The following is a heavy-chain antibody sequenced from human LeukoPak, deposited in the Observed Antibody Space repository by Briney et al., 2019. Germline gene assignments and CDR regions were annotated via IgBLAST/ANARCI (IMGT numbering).Heavy chain of an antibody. V-gene: IGHV1-24*01. CDR3: ATAGIVRDTGAEFLLH. Sequence: GASVKVSCKLSGDTLTELSMHWVRQSPGKGLEWMGGFDPEEGETIYAQRFQGRVTMTEDTVTDTAHMELSSLTSEDTAVYYCATAGIVRDTGAEFLLHWGQGTLVTVSS. D-gene: IGHD3-10*01. CDR1: GDTLTELS. J-gene: IGHJ1*01. CDR2: FDPEEGET.